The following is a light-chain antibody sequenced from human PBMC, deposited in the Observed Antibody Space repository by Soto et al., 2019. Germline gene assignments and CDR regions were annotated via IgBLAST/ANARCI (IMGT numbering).Light chain of an antibody. J-gene: IGKJ3*01. CDR1: QGISSY. CDR2: AAS. Sequence: AIRMTQSPSSLSASTGDRVTITCRASQGISSYLAWYQQKPGKAPKLLIYAASTLQSGVPSRFSGSGSGTYFTLTISCLQSEDFASYYCQQYYSYPFTFGPGTKVDIK. V-gene: IGKV1-8*01. CDR3: QQYYSYPFT.